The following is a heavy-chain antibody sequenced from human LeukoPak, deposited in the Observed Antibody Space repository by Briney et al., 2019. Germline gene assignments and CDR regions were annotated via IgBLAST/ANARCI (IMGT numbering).Heavy chain of an antibody. CDR1: GYTFTSNY. CDR2: NNPSGGST. D-gene: IGHD1-7*01. Sequence: ASVKVSCKASGYTFTSNYMHWVRQAPGQGLEWMGINNPSGGSTSYAQNFQGRVTMTRDTSTSTVYMELSSLRSEDTAVYYCARDQVAGTYYFDYWGLGTLVTVSA. V-gene: IGHV1-46*01. CDR3: ARDQVAGTYYFDY. J-gene: IGHJ4*02.